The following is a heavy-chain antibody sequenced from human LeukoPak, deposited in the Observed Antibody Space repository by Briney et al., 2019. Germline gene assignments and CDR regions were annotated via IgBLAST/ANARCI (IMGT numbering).Heavy chain of an antibody. CDR2: IYTSGST. Sequence: SQTLSLTCIVSGGSISSGSYYWRWIRQPAGKGLEWIGRIYTSGSTNYNPSLKSRDTISVDTSKNQFSLKLSSVTAADTAVYYCAGTAMPKGPYCFDYWGQGTLVTVS. V-gene: IGHV4-61*02. J-gene: IGHJ4*02. CDR1: GGSISSGSYY. CDR3: AGTAMPKGPYCFDY. D-gene: IGHD5-18*01.